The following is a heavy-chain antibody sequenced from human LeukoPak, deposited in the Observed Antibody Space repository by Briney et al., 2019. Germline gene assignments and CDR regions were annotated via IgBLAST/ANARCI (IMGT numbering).Heavy chain of an antibody. CDR3: AKQLFFDY. CDR2: ITAGGGGT. V-gene: IGHV3-23*01. J-gene: IGHJ4*02. Sequence: GGSLRLSCAASGFTFDTYAMSWVRQAPGKGLEWVSGITAGGGGTYHADSVKGRFTISRDNSKNILYLQMNSLRAGDTAVYYCAKQLFFDYWGQGTLVTVSS. CDR1: GFTFDTYA. D-gene: IGHD2-15*01.